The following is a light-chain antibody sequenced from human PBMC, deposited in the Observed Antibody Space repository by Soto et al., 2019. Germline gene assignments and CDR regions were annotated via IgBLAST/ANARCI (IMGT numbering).Light chain of an antibody. CDR1: QGISNY. CDR3: QKYTNVPT. J-gene: IGKJ4*01. CDR2: AAS. Sequence: DIQMTQSPSSLSASVGDRVTITCRASQGISNYLAWYQQIPGKVPKLLISAASTLKSGVPSRFSRSGSGTDFTLTISSLQPEDVATYYCQKYTNVPTFGGGTKVEIK. V-gene: IGKV1-27*01.